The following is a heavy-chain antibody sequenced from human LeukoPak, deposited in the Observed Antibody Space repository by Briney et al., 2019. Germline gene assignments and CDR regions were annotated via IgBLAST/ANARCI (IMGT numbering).Heavy chain of an antibody. D-gene: IGHD3-22*01. CDR1: GGSISSSRHY. J-gene: IGHJ4*02. V-gene: IGHV4-39*01. Sequence: SETLSLTCTVSGGSISSSRHYWGWIRQPPGKGLEWIGNILYSGSTNHNPSLKSRVTISVDTSKNQFSLKLSSVTAADTADYYCVRRVAGSSYRDYWGQGTLVTVSS. CDR2: ILYSGST. CDR3: VRRVAGSSYRDY.